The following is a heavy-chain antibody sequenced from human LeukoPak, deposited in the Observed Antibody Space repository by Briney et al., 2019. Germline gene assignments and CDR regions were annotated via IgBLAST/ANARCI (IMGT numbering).Heavy chain of an antibody. J-gene: IGHJ3*02. V-gene: IGHV4-30-2*01. CDR3: ARVGGGDAFDI. Sequence: SQTLSLTCAVSGGSISSGGYSWSWIRQPPGKGLEWIGYIYHSGSTYYNPSLKSRITISVGRSKNQFSLNLSSVTAADTAVYYCARVGGGDAFDIWGQGTMVTVSS. D-gene: IGHD6-25*01. CDR2: IYHSGST. CDR1: GGSISSGGYS.